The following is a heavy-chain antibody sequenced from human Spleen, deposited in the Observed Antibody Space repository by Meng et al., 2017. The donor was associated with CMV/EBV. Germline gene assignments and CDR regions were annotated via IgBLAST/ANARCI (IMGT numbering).Heavy chain of an antibody. CDR2: IIPMGETA. CDR3: ATDGPGGGSYCLY. CDR1: GGTFSTYA. Sequence: KASGGTFSTYAINWARQAPGQGLEWMGTIIPMGETAIYTQKLRGRVTITADESTTTAHMEISGLTSEDTAVYYCATDGPGGGSYCLYWGQGTLVTVSS. J-gene: IGHJ4*02. V-gene: IGHV1-69*11. D-gene: IGHD3-10*01.